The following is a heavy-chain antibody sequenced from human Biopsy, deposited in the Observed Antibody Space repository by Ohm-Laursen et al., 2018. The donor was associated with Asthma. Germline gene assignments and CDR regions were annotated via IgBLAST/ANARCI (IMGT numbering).Heavy chain of an antibody. D-gene: IGHD6-13*01. CDR2: IYYRGTT. CDR3: VRGSSSWHHGPFHYYYGLDV. J-gene: IGHJ6*02. V-gene: IGHV4-39*01. Sequence: TLSLTCSLSSGSGGYMRSGNYYWGWIRQPPEKGLEWIGSIYYRGTTYYSPSLESRVTVSADTSKNQFSLKLTSVTTADTAVYYCVRGSSSWHHGPFHYYYGLDVWGQGTTATVSS. CDR1: SGSGGYMRSGNYY.